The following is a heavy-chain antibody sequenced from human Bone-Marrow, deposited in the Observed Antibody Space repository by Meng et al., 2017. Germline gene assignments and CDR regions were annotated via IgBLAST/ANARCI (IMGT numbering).Heavy chain of an antibody. CDR2: ISGSGVST. D-gene: IGHD2-8*02. Sequence: GESLKISCAASGFTVSTSAMSWVRRAPGQGLEWVSGISGSGVSTSFADSVEGGFTISRDNSKKTLYLQMNNLRSEDTAVYYCAKVPDGVNSICYFFDHWGQGTLVTVSS. V-gene: IGHV3-23*01. CDR3: AKVPDGVNSICYFFDH. J-gene: IGHJ4*02. CDR1: GFTVSTSA.